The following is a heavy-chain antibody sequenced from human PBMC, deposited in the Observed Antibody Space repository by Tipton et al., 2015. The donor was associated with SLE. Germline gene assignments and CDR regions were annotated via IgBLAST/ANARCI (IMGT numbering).Heavy chain of an antibody. CDR1: GGSFSDYY. V-gene: IGHV4-34*01. Sequence: LRLSCAVYGGSFSDYYWSWIRQTPGEGLEWIGEINHTGGTNYNPSLESRVTISVDTSKNQFSLKLSSVTAADTAVYYCAAGAPKGYYYYYMDVWGKGTTVTVSS. D-gene: IGHD6-19*01. CDR3: AAGAPKGYYYYYMDV. J-gene: IGHJ6*03. CDR2: INHTGGT.